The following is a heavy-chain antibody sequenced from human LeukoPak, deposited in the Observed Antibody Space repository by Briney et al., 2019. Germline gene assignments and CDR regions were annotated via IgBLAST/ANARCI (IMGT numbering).Heavy chain of an antibody. Sequence: ASVKVSCKASGYTFTSYGISWVRQAPGQGLEWMGWMNPNSGNTGYAQKFQGRVTITRNTSISTAYMELSSLRSEDTAVYYCARGGGDSSGYFLRYYYYYYMDVWGKGTTVTVSS. CDR2: MNPNSGNT. D-gene: IGHD3-22*01. V-gene: IGHV1-8*03. J-gene: IGHJ6*03. CDR3: ARGGGDSSGYFLRYYYYYYMDV. CDR1: GYTFTSYG.